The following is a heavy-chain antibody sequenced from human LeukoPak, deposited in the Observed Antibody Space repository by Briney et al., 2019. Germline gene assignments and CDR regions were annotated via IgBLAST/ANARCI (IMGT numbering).Heavy chain of an antibody. D-gene: IGHD3-22*01. CDR1: EYPSPTYK. CDR3: ARGDSSAYPSGFEY. Sequence: AASGRASAKPPEYPSPTYKMNWGDKPPEQGLGGWGIINPSGGSTTYAQKFQGRVTMTRDTSTSTVYMGLSSLRSEDTALYYCARGDSSAYPSGFEYWGQGTLVTVSS. CDR2: INPSGGST. J-gene: IGHJ4*02. V-gene: IGHV1-46*01.